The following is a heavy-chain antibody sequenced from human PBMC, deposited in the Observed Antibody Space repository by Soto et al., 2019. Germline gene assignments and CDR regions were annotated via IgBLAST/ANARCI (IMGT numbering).Heavy chain of an antibody. V-gene: IGHV5-51*01. CDR1: GYSFTSYW. CDR3: ARERTAIAAAGPDAFDI. CDR2: IYPGDSDT. Sequence: GESLKISCKGSGYSFTSYWIGWVRQMPGKGLEWMGIIYPGDSDTRYSPSFQGQVTISADKSISTAYLQWSSLKASDTAMYYCARERTAIAAAGPDAFDIWGQGTMVTVSS. J-gene: IGHJ3*02. D-gene: IGHD6-13*01.